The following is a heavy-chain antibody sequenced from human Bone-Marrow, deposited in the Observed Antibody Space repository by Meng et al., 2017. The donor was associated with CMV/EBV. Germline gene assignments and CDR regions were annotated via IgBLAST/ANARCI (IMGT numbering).Heavy chain of an antibody. J-gene: IGHJ4*02. Sequence: ASVKVSCKASGYNFFNYDINWLRHTTGQGLEYMGWINPKSGNTDYARKFQGRITFTRNTSTNTAFREVNSLRSEDTAFYYCSRSGSGWYGGGMDYWGQGTLVTVSS. CDR3: SRSGSGWYGGGMDY. V-gene: IGHV1-8*03. CDR2: INPKSGNT. D-gene: IGHD6-19*01. CDR1: GYNFFNYD.